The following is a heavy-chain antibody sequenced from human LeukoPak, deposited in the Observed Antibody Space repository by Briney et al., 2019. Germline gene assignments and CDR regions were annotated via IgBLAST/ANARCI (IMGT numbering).Heavy chain of an antibody. D-gene: IGHD6-13*01. V-gene: IGHV3-23*01. CDR2: ISGSGGST. J-gene: IGHJ4*02. Sequence: SGGSLRLSCAASGFTFSSYAMSWVRQAPGKGLEWVSAISGSGGSTYYADSVKGRFTISRDNSKNTLYLQMNSLRAEDTAVYYCARDGFGGYSSSWFLDYWGQGTLVTVSS. CDR3: ARDGFGGYSSSWFLDY. CDR1: GFTFSSYA.